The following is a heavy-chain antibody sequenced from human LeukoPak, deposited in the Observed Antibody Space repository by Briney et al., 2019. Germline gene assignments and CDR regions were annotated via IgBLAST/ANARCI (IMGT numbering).Heavy chain of an antibody. V-gene: IGHV4-61*02. CDR1: GGSISSGSYY. J-gene: IGHJ4*02. D-gene: IGHD5-12*01. CDR3: ARLDVGSGYLIDY. CDR2: IYTSGST. Sequence: SETLSLTCTVSGGSISSGSYYWSWIRQPAGKGLEWIGRIYTSGSTNYNPSLKSRVTISVDTSMNQFSLKLSSVTAADTAVYYCARLDVGSGYLIDYWGQGTLVTVSS.